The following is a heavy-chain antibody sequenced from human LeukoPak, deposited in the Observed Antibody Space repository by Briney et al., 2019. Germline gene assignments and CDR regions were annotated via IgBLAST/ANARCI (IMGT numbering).Heavy chain of an antibody. Sequence: GGSLRLSCAASGFTFSNYGMNWVRQAPGKGLEWVAIILYDGSNKYYTDSVKGRFTISRDNSQNTLYLQMNSLRTEDTAVYYCARVYCSGGSCYVKSYFDYWGQGTLVTVSS. V-gene: IGHV3-33*01. CDR3: ARVYCSGGSCYVKSYFDY. CDR2: ILYDGSNK. CDR1: GFTFSNYG. D-gene: IGHD2-15*01. J-gene: IGHJ4*02.